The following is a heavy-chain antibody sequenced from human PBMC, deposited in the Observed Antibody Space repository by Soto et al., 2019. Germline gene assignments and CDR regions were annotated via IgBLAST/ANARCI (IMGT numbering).Heavy chain of an antibody. CDR1: GFTFSSYE. J-gene: IGHJ3*02. V-gene: IGHV3-48*03. Sequence: GSLRLSCAASGFTFSSYEMNWVRQAPGKGLEWVSYISSSGSTIYYADSVKGRFTISRDNAKNSLYLQMNSLRAEDTAVYYCARARELLRGRHAFDIWGPGTMVTVSS. CDR3: ARARELLRGRHAFDI. D-gene: IGHD1-26*01. CDR2: ISSSGSTI.